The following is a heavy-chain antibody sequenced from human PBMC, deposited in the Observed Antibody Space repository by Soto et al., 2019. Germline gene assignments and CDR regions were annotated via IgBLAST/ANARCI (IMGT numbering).Heavy chain of an antibody. CDR3: ARENDYYDSSGYFSRWFDP. CDR1: GGTFSSYA. V-gene: IGHV1-69*13. CDR2: IIPIFGTA. D-gene: IGHD3-22*01. Sequence: SVKVSCKASGGTFSSYAISWVRQAPGQGLEWMGGIIPIFGTANYAQKFQCRVTITADESTSTAYMELSSLRSEDTAVYYCARENDYYDSSGYFSRWFDPWGQGTLVTVSS. J-gene: IGHJ5*02.